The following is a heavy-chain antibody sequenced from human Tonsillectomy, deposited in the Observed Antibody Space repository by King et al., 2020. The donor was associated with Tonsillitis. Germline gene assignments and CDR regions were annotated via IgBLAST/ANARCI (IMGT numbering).Heavy chain of an antibody. D-gene: IGHD5-18*01. J-gene: IGHJ4*02. CDR3: ARQEDTAMVYFDY. V-gene: IGHV4-39*01. Sequence: LQLQESGPGLVKPSETLSLTCTVSGGSISSSSYYWGWIRQPPGKGLEWIGSIYYSGSTYYNPSLKSRVTISVATSKNQFSLKLSSVTAADTAVYYCARQEDTAMVYFDYWGQGTLVTVSS. CDR2: IYYSGST. CDR1: GGSISSSSYY.